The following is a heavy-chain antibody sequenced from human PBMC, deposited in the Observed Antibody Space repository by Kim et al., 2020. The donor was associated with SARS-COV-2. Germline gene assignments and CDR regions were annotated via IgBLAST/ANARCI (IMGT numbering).Heavy chain of an antibody. D-gene: IGHD6-13*01. CDR3: ARGPRYSSSWYVFDP. V-gene: IGHV4-59*09. J-gene: IGHJ5*02. Sequence: PSLKSRGTISVDTSKNQFSLKLSSVTAADTAVYYCARGPRYSSSWYVFDPWGQGTLVTVSS.